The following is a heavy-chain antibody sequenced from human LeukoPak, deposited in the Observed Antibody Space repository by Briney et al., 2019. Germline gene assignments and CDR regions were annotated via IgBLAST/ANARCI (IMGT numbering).Heavy chain of an antibody. CDR1: GSTFSSYG. J-gene: IGHJ4*02. Sequence: PGGSLRLSCEVSGSTFSSYGMSWVRQAPGKGLEWVSGISGSGDGTFYADSVKGRFTISRDNSKNTMYLQMNSLRAEDTAVYYCARGDDFSEFFDYWGQGTLVTVSS. D-gene: IGHD3-3*01. V-gene: IGHV3-23*01. CDR2: ISGSGDGT. CDR3: ARGDDFSEFFDY.